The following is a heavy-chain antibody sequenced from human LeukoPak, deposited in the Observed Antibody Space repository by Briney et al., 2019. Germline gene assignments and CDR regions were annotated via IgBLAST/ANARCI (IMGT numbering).Heavy chain of an antibody. D-gene: IGHD6-13*01. Sequence: SGTLSLTCGVSGGSISGTNWWGWVRQPPRKGLEWIGYIYYSGSTNYNPSLKSRVTISVDTSKNQFSLKLSSVTAADTAVYYCATVAAAGTVDYWGQGTLVTVSS. CDR3: ATVAAAGTVDY. J-gene: IGHJ4*02. CDR1: GGSISGTNW. V-gene: IGHV4-4*02. CDR2: IYYSGST.